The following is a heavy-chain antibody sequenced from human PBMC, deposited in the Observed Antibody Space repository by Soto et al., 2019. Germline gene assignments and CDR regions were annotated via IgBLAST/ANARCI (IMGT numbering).Heavy chain of an antibody. CDR2: IIPIFGTA. J-gene: IGHJ5*02. D-gene: IGHD4-17*01. Sequence: QVQLVQSGAEVKKPGSSVKVSCKASGGTFSSYAISWVRQAPGQGLEWMGGIIPIFGTANYAQKFQGRVTITADKSTSSDYMELSSLRSEDTAVYYCARDGGDYGGNSGWFDTWGQGTLVTVSS. CDR3: ARDGGDYGGNSGWFDT. V-gene: IGHV1-69*06. CDR1: GGTFSSYA.